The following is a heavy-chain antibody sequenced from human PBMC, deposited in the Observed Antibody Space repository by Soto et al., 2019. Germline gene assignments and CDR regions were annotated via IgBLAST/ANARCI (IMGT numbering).Heavy chain of an antibody. CDR2: IIPIFGTA. CDR3: ARHPRVDTAMVMPLIYTYYYYGMDV. V-gene: IGHV1-69*13. J-gene: IGHJ6*02. CDR1: GGAFSSYA. D-gene: IGHD5-18*01. Sequence: ASVKVSCKASGGAFSSYAISWVLQAPGEGLEWMGGIIPIFGTANYAQKFQGRVTITADESTSTAYMELSSLRSEDTAVYYCARHPRVDTAMVMPLIYTYYYYGMDVWGQGTTVTVSS.